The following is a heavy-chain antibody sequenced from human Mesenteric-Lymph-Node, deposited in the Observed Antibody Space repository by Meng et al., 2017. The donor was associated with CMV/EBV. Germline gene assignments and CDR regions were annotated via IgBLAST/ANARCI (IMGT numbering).Heavy chain of an antibody. J-gene: IGHJ3*02. CDR3: ARDAYSSSWAKLDAFDI. Sequence: GESLKISCAASGFTFDDYGMSWVRQAPGKGLEWVSGINWNGGSTGYADSVKGRFTISRDNAKNSLYLQMNSLRAEDTALYHCARDAYSSSWAKLDAFDIWGQGTMVTVSS. V-gene: IGHV3-20*01. CDR1: GFTFDDYG. D-gene: IGHD6-13*01. CDR2: INWNGGST.